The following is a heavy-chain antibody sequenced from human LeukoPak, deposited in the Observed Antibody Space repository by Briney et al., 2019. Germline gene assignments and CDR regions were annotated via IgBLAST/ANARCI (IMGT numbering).Heavy chain of an antibody. D-gene: IGHD1-14*01. J-gene: IGHJ5*02. Sequence: ASVKVSCKASGYTFTSYYMHWVRQAPGQGLEWMGIINPSGGSTSYAQKFQGRVTMTRDTSTSTVYMELSSPRSADTALSYCGRNPETSYLWGKGTMVTVSS. CDR1: GYTFTSYY. CDR2: INPSGGST. V-gene: IGHV1-46*01. CDR3: GRNPETSYL.